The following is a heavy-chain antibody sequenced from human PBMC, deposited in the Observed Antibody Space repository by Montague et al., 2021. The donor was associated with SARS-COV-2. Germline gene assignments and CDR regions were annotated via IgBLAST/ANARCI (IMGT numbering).Heavy chain of an antibody. J-gene: IGHJ1*01. CDR2: VYYSGST. Sequence: SETLSLTCTVSGGSLSSYYWSWIRQPPGKGLEWIGYVYYSGSTNYNPSLKSRVTISVDTSKNQFSLNLSSVTAADTAVYYCARHVSGSLTHFHHWGQGSLVNVSS. D-gene: IGHD1-26*01. CDR1: GGSLSSYY. V-gene: IGHV4-59*08. CDR3: ARHVSGSLTHFHH.